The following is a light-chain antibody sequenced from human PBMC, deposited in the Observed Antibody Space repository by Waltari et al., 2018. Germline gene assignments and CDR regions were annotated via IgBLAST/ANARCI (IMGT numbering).Light chain of an antibody. J-gene: IGKJ1*01. CDR3: QQRSNWPRT. Sequence: EIVLTQSPATLSLSPGERATLSCRASQSVSSYLAWYQQKPGQAPRLLIYDASSRATGIPARFSGSGSGTDFTRTISSLEPEDFAVYYCQQRSNWPRTFGQGTKVEI. CDR2: DAS. CDR1: QSVSSY. V-gene: IGKV3-11*01.